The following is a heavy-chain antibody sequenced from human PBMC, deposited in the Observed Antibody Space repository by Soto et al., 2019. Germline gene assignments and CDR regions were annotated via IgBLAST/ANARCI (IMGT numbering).Heavy chain of an antibody. D-gene: IGHD2-8*01. CDR2: IYYSGST. Sequence: SETLSLTCTVSGGSISSSSYYWGWIRQPPGKGLEWIGSIYYSGSTYYNPSLRSRVTISVDTSKNQFSLKLSSVTAADTAVYYCARHSGCTNGVRYSRLYYYYGMDVWGQGTTVTVSS. CDR1: GGSISSSSYY. CDR3: ARHSGCTNGVRYSRLYYYYGMDV. V-gene: IGHV4-39*01. J-gene: IGHJ6*02.